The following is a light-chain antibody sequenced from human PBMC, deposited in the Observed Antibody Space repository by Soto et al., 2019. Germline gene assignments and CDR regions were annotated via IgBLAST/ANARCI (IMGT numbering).Light chain of an antibody. CDR3: QQYYSDWT. Sequence: DIQMTQSPSTLSASVVDRVTITCLASQSISGWLAWYHQKPATDPKILIYEAANLESGVPSRFSGSGSGTELTLPISSLQTDDFATYYCQQYYSDWTFGQGTKVDIK. J-gene: IGKJ1*01. CDR2: EAA. V-gene: IGKV1-5*01. CDR1: QSISGW.